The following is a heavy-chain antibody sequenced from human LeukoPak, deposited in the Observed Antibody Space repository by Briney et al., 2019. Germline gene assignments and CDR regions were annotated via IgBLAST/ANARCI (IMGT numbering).Heavy chain of an antibody. Sequence: GGSLRLSCAASGFTFSSYAMHWVRQAPGKGLEYVSAISSNGGSTYYANSVKGRFTISRDNSKNTLYLQMGSLRAEDMAVYYCARDGMVRGVDYYYYMDVWGKGTTVTVSS. J-gene: IGHJ6*03. CDR1: GFTFSSYA. D-gene: IGHD3-10*01. CDR3: ARDGMVRGVDYYYYMDV. V-gene: IGHV3-64*01. CDR2: ISSNGGST.